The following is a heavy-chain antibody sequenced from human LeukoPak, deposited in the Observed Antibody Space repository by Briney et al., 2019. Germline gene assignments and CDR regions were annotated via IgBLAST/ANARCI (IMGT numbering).Heavy chain of an antibody. J-gene: IGHJ6*03. CDR3: ARDFSSSSTVYYYYYMDV. D-gene: IGHD6-6*01. V-gene: IGHV4-39*07. CDR2: ISYSGTT. CDR1: VGSISSRPYY. Sequence: SETLSLTCTVSVGSISSRPYYWGWVRQPPGKGLEWIGTISYSGTTYYSPSLKSRVTISLDTSKNQFSLKLSSVTAADTAIYYCARDFSSSSTVYYYYYMDVWGKGTTVTVSS.